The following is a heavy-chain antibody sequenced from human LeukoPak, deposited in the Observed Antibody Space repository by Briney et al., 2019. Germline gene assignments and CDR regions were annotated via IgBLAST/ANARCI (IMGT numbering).Heavy chain of an antibody. CDR1: GGSMSSYY. V-gene: IGHV4-59*01. Sequence: PSETLSLTCTVSGGSMSSYYWSWIRQPPGKGLEWSGYIYYSGITNYNPSLKSRFTISIDTSENQFSLNLRSVTAADTAVYFCARSVRLLSLATADNWFDPWGQGTLVTVSS. D-gene: IGHD2-21*02. CDR3: ARSVRLLSLATADNWFDP. J-gene: IGHJ5*02. CDR2: IYYSGIT.